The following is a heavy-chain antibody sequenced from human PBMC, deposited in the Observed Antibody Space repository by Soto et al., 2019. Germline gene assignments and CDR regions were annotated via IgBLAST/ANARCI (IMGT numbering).Heavy chain of an antibody. CDR3: VRQGFGRLHGLVDV. V-gene: IGHV4-59*08. CDR2: IDSSGGT. D-gene: IGHD3-10*01. Sequence: SSETLSLTCTVSDDSSSSYKWSWIRQPPGRRLEWIGYIDSSGGTSYNPSLQSRVTISVDTSTKQFSLKLSSVTAAYTAVYYCVRQGFGRLHGLVDVWGQGTTVT. CDR1: DDSSSSYK. J-gene: IGHJ6*02.